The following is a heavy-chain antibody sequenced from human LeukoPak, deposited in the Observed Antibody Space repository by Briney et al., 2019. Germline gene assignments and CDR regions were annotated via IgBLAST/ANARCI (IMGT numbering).Heavy chain of an antibody. CDR3: VRGGDERVINWFDP. D-gene: IGHD2-21*01. CDR2: IYVDVYDT. Sequence: GESLKISCKGFGYTFKNYWIGWVRQMPGKGLEWMGMIYVDVYDTRYSPSFQGQVSISADKSITTAYLQWSSLKASDTAMYYCVRGGDERVINWFDPWGQGTLVTVSS. J-gene: IGHJ5*02. CDR1: GYTFKNYW. V-gene: IGHV5-51*03.